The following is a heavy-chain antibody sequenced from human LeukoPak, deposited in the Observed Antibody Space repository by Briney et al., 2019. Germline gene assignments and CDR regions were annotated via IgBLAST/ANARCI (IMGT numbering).Heavy chain of an antibody. V-gene: IGHV1-2*02. Sequence: ASVTVSCTASGYTFIYYYIHWVRQAPGQGLEWMGWITPNSGGTKYAQRFQGRVTMTRDTSISTAYMDLSSLGSDDTAVFYCVRKSATRRTSEFDYWGQGTPVTVSS. CDR1: GYTFIYYY. J-gene: IGHJ4*02. D-gene: IGHD2-15*01. CDR3: VRKSATRRTSEFDY. CDR2: ITPNSGGT.